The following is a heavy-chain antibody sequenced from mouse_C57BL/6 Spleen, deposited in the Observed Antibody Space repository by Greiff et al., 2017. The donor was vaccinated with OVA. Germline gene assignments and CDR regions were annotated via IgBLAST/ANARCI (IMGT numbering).Heavy chain of an antibody. Sequence: EVKLMESGGGLVKPGGSLKLSCAASGFTFSSYAMSWVRQTPEKRLEWVATISDGGSYTYYPDNVKGRFTISRDNAKNNLYLQMSHLKSEDTAMYYCARDGDYGSSYHWYFDVWGTGTTVTVSS. J-gene: IGHJ1*03. CDR3: ARDGDYGSSYHWYFDV. V-gene: IGHV5-4*01. CDR1: GFTFSSYA. CDR2: ISDGGSYT. D-gene: IGHD1-1*01.